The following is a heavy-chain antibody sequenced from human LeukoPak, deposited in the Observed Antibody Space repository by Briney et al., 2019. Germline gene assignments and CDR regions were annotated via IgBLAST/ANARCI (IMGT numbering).Heavy chain of an antibody. V-gene: IGHV1-18*01. Sequence: ASVKVSCKASGYTFTNYGISWVRQAPGQGLEWMGWISANNGNTDYAQKLQGRVTLTTDTSTNTAYMELRSLTSDDTAVYYCARDIAVTNFDHWGQGTLVTVSS. J-gene: IGHJ4*02. CDR1: GYTFTNYG. CDR2: ISANNGNT. CDR3: ARDIAVTNFDH. D-gene: IGHD4-17*01.